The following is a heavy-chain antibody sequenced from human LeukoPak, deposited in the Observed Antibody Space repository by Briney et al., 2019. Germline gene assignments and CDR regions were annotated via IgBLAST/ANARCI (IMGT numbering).Heavy chain of an antibody. V-gene: IGHV3-74*01. J-gene: IGHJ4*02. Sequence: GGSLRLSCAASGFTFSSYWMHWVRQAPGKGLVWASRVNSDGSTTSYADSVKGRFTISRDNAKNTLYLQVNSLRAEDTAVYHCARSGAYTGSTWTFDSWGQGALVTVSS. CDR2: VNSDGSTT. CDR3: ARSGAYTGSTWTFDS. D-gene: IGHD6-13*01. CDR1: GFTFSSYW.